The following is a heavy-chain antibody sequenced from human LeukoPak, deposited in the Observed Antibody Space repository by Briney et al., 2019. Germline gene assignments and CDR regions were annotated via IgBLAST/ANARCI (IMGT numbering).Heavy chain of an antibody. D-gene: IGHD4-17*01. Sequence: PGGSLRLSCAASGFTFSSYAMSWVRQAPGKGLEWVSGISGNRASLGYADSVKGRFTISRDNAKNSLYLQMNSLRVEDTALYYCAKDETTWVTTPNYWGRGTLVTVSS. CDR3: AKDETTWVTTPNY. CDR2: ISGNRASL. CDR1: GFTFSSYA. J-gene: IGHJ4*02. V-gene: IGHV3-9*01.